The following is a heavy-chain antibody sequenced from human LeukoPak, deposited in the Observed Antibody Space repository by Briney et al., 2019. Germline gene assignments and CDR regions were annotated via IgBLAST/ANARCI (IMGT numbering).Heavy chain of an antibody. Sequence: SETLSLTCTVSGGSISSYHWGWIRQPPGKGLEWIGHLLQNGRTDYDPSLKSRVSVSVDTSENQFSLKLSSVTAADTAVYYCARARESGVFDYWGQGTPVTVSS. CDR3: ARARESGVFDY. CDR1: GGSISSYH. V-gene: IGHV4-59*12. J-gene: IGHJ4*02. D-gene: IGHD3-10*01. CDR2: LLQNGRT.